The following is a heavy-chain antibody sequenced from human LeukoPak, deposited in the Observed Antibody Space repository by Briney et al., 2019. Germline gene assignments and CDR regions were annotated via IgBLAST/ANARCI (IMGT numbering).Heavy chain of an antibody. CDR3: ARLHYGDYELDY. D-gene: IGHD4-17*01. CDR1: GDSTSSSRHS. V-gene: IGHV4-31*03. CDR2: IYYSGST. J-gene: IGHJ4*02. Sequence: SETLSLTCTVSGDSTSSSRHSWGWIRQHPGKGLEWIAYIYYSGSTYYNPSLKSRLAISVDTSKDQFSLQLRSLTAADTAIYYCARLHYGDYELDYWGQGTLVTVSS.